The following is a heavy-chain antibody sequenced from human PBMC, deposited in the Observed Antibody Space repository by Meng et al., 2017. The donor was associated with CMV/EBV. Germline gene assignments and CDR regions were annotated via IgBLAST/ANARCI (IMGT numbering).Heavy chain of an antibody. CDR3: AKDPRIFGVVIPLYGMDV. CDR1: GFTFSSYG. Sequence: GESLKISCAASGFTFSSYGMHWVRQAPGKGLEWVAVIRYDGSNKYYADSVKGRFTISRDNSKNTLYLQMNSLRAEDTAVYYCAKDPRIFGVVIPLYGMDVWGQGTTVTVSS. J-gene: IGHJ6*02. V-gene: IGHV3-30*02. D-gene: IGHD3-3*01. CDR2: IRYDGSNK.